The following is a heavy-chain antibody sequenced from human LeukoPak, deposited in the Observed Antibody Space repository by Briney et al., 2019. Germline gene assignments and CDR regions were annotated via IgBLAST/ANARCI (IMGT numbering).Heavy chain of an antibody. CDR3: ASFRTGYSYYFDY. CDR1: GFTFSDYS. V-gene: IGHV3-21*01. D-gene: IGHD3/OR15-3a*01. CDR2: ISPSGRSI. J-gene: IGHJ4*02. Sequence: GGSLRLSCAASGFTFSDYSMNWVRQTPGRGLEWVSSISPSGRSISYADSVKGRFTISRDNAKNSLYLQMSSLRAEDTAVYYCASFRTGYSYYFDYWGQGILVTVSS.